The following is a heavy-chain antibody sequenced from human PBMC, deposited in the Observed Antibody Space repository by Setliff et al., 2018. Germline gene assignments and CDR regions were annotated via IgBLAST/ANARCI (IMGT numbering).Heavy chain of an antibody. J-gene: IGHJ6*03. D-gene: IGHD5-18*01. CDR3: AKLVWLTTWYYMDV. CDR1: GFKFSDYF. V-gene: IGHV3-11*03. CDR2: ISDSSRTHT. Sequence: KSGGSLRLSCEASGFKFSDYFMSWIRQAPGKGLEWLSHISDSSRTHTAYADSVKGRFSISRDNAKNSLYLQMNSLRAEDTAVYYCAKLVWLTTWYYMDVWGKGTTVTVSS.